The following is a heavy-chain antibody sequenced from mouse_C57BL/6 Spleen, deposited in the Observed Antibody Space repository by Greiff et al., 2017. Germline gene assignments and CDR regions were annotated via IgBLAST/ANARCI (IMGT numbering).Heavy chain of an antibody. CDR3: ARGGDYEDWFAY. Sequence: EVMLVEPGGGLVKPGGSLKLSCAASGFTFSSYAMSWVRQTPEKRLEWVATISDGGSYTYYPDNVKGRFTISRDNAKNNLYLQMSHLKSEDTAMYYCARGGDYEDWFAYWGQGTLVTVSA. D-gene: IGHD2-4*01. J-gene: IGHJ3*01. CDR2: ISDGGSYT. V-gene: IGHV5-4*03. CDR1: GFTFSSYA.